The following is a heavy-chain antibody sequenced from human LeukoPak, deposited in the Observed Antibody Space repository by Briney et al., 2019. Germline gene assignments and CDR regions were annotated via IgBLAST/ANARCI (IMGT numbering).Heavy chain of an antibody. V-gene: IGHV1-2*02. J-gene: IGHJ5*02. Sequence: ASVKVSCKASGYTFTGYYIHWVRQTPGQGLEWMGWINPNSGGTNYAQKFQGRVTMTRDTSISTACMELSGLRSDDTAVYYCAREDGYRYESWGQGALVTVSS. CDR1: GYTFTGYY. CDR2: INPNSGGT. D-gene: IGHD5-18*01. CDR3: AREDGYRYES.